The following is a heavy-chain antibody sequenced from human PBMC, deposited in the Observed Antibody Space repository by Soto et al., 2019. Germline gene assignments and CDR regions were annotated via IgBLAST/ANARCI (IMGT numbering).Heavy chain of an antibody. D-gene: IGHD6-19*01. CDR1: GFTFSSYS. CDR3: ARTNSSGWCLDY. V-gene: IGHV3-21*01. Sequence: EVPLVESGGGLVKPGGSLRLSCAASGFTFSSYSMNWVRQAPGKGLEWVSSISSSSSYIYYADSVKGRFTISRDNAKNSLYLQMNSLRAEDTAVYYCARTNSSGWCLDYWGQGTLVTVSS. J-gene: IGHJ4*02. CDR2: ISSSSSYI.